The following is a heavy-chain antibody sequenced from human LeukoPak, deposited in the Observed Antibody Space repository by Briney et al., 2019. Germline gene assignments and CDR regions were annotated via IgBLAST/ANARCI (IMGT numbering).Heavy chain of an antibody. Sequence: ASVKVSCKASGYTFTSYYMHWARRAPGQGLEWMGIIDPSGGGTTYAQSFQGRVTMTRDTSTSTVYMELSSLRSEDMAVYYCATWGSSSSPLPSMDVWGQGTTVTVSS. D-gene: IGHD6-13*01. CDR3: ATWGSSSSPLPSMDV. V-gene: IGHV1-46*01. CDR2: IDPSGGGT. J-gene: IGHJ6*02. CDR1: GYTFTSYY.